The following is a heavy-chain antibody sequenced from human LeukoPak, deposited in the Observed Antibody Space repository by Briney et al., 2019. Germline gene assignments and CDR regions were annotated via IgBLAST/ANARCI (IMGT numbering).Heavy chain of an antibody. D-gene: IGHD3-22*01. CDR3: ARSDSSGYYSLSAFDI. CDR2: IYYSGST. V-gene: IGHV4-59*01. CDR1: GGSISSYY. Sequence: SETLSLTCTVSGGSISSYYWSWIRQPPGKGLEWIGYIYYSGSTNYNPSLKSRVTISVDTSKNQFSLKLSSVTAADTAGYYCARSDSSGYYSLSAFDIWGQGTMVTVSS. J-gene: IGHJ3*02.